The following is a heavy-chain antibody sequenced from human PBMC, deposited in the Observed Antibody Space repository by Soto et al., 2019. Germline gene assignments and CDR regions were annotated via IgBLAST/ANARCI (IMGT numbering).Heavy chain of an antibody. CDR2: IKGDGSAK. J-gene: IGHJ6*02. CDR3: VRDGCDGNSCYIYGMDV. CDR1: GFTFSSFW. V-gene: IGHV3-7*03. Sequence: GESLKISCAASGFTFSSFWMSWVRQAPGKGLEWVANIKGDGSAKNYLDSAKGRFTISRDNAKNSLYLQMSSLTAEDTAVYYCVRDGCDGNSCYIYGMDVWGQGTTVTVSS. D-gene: IGHD2-21*01.